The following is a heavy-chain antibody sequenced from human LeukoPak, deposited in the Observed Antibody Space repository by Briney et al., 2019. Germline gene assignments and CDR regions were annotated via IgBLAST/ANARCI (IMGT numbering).Heavy chain of an antibody. V-gene: IGHV3-23*01. J-gene: IGHJ3*01. Sequence: GGSLRLSCAASRFTFSSYAMIWVRQAPGKGLEWVSAIFADGGDRYADSVKGRFTISRDNSKTTLYLQMNSLTAEDTAVYYCAKDPNGDYVGAFDFWGQGTMVTVSS. D-gene: IGHD4-17*01. CDR3: AKDPNGDYVGAFDF. CDR2: IFADGGD. CDR1: RFTFSSYA.